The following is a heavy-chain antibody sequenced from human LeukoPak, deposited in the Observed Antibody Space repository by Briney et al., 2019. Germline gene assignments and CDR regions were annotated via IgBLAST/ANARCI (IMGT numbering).Heavy chain of an antibody. CDR3: ASHSSSWYGFDY. CDR2: IWYDGSKK. V-gene: IGHV3-33*01. CDR1: GFTFSSYG. J-gene: IGHJ4*02. D-gene: IGHD6-13*01. Sequence: PGGSLRLSCAASGFTFSSYGMHWVRQAPGKGLEWVAVIWYDGSKKYYADSVKGRFTISRDNSKNTLYLQMNSLRAEDTAVYYCASHSSSWYGFDYWGQGTLVTVSS.